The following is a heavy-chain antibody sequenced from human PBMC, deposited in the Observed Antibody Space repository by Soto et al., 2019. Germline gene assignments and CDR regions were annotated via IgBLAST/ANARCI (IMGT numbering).Heavy chain of an antibody. CDR2: IKEDGTAK. V-gene: IGHV3-7*01. CDR1: GFTFSNFW. Sequence: GGSLRLFCAASGFTFSNFWMNWVRQAPGKGLEWVANIKEDGTAKYYLDSVKGRFTVSRDNVKNSLYLQMNSLRAEDTAMYYCTTDRGYLTFDYWGPGTLVTVSS. CDR3: TTDRGYLTFDY. J-gene: IGHJ4*02. D-gene: IGHD3-22*01.